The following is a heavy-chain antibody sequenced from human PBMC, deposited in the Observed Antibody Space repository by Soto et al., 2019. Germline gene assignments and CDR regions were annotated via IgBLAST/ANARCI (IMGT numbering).Heavy chain of an antibody. CDR3: ARIRGYWYGMDV. J-gene: IGHJ6*02. Sequence: EVQLLESGGGLVQPGGSLRLSCAASGFPLSTYGMSWVRQAPGKGLEWVSSITGTGGDTYYADSVKGRFTSSRDNSNNMLYLQMNSLRVEDTAVYYCARIRGYWYGMDVWGQGTKITVYS. CDR1: GFPLSTYG. V-gene: IGHV3-23*01. CDR2: ITGTGGDT.